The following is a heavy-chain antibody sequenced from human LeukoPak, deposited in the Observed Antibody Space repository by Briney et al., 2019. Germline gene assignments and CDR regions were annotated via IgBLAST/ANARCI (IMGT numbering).Heavy chain of an antibody. CDR2: INSDGSST. Sequence: GGSLRLSCAASGFTFSSYAMSWVRQAPGKGLVWVSRINSDGSSTSYADSVKGRFTISRDNAKNTLYLQMNSLRAEDTAVYFCARAYCSSTSCPRPFDYWGQGTLVTVSS. V-gene: IGHV3-74*01. D-gene: IGHD2-2*01. J-gene: IGHJ4*02. CDR3: ARAYCSSTSCPRPFDY. CDR1: GFTFSSYA.